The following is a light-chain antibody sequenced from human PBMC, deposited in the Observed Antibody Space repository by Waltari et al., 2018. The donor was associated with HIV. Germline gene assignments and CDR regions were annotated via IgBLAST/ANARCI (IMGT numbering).Light chain of an antibody. V-gene: IGLV3-1*01. CDR1: QLGDKF. Sequence: SYELTQPPSVSVSPGQTASITCSGDQLGDKFVCWYQQRQGQPPVLVIYQDSKRPSGIPERFSGSNSGNTATLTITGTQSMDEADYYCQAWDRSVVFGGGTKLTVL. CDR2: QDS. CDR3: QAWDRSVV. J-gene: IGLJ2*01.